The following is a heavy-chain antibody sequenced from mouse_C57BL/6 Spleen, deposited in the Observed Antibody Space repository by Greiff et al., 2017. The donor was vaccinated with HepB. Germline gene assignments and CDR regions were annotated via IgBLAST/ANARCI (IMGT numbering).Heavy chain of an antibody. Sequence: QVQLKESGAELVRPGTSVKVSCKASGYAFTNYLIEWVKQRPGQGLEWIGVINPGSGGTNYNEKFKGKATLTADKSSSTAYMQLSSLTSEDSAVYFCARYSNYWYFDVWGTGTTVTVSS. D-gene: IGHD2-5*01. V-gene: IGHV1-54*01. CDR1: GYAFTNYL. CDR3: ARYSNYWYFDV. CDR2: INPGSGGT. J-gene: IGHJ1*03.